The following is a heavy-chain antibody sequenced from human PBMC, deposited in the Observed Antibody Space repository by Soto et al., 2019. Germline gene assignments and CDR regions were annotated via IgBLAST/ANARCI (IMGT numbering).Heavy chain of an antibody. CDR1: GFTFSSYF. V-gene: IGHV3-21*01. CDR3: ARVFGARSGYYADY. J-gene: IGHJ4*02. CDR2: ISSSKNYI. Sequence: PGGSLRLSCTAPGFTFSSYFMNWVRQAPGKGLEWVSSISSSKNYIFYADSVKGRFTISRDNAKNSLYLQMNSLRAEDTAVYYCARVFGARSGYYADYWGQGTPVTVSS. D-gene: IGHD3-9*01.